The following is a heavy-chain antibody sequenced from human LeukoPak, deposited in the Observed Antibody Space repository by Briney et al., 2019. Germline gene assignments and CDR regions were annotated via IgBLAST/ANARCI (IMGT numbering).Heavy chain of an antibody. CDR3: ARGDIQGRYDSSGYRH. CDR2: ISAYNGNT. V-gene: IGHV1-18*01. CDR1: GYTFTSYA. J-gene: IGHJ4*02. D-gene: IGHD3-22*01. Sequence: ASVKVSCKASGYTFTSYAMNWVRQAPGQGLEWMGWISAYNGNTNYAQKLQGRVTMTTDTSTSTAYMELRSLRSDDTAVYYCARGDIQGRYDSSGYRHWGQGTLVTVSS.